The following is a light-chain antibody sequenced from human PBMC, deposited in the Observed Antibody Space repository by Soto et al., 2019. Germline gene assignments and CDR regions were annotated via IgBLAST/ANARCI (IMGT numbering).Light chain of an antibody. CDR3: QQFGSSPPAIT. J-gene: IGKJ5*01. V-gene: IGKV3-20*01. CDR1: QSITSTY. Sequence: EIVLTQSPGTLSLSPGERATLSCRASQSITSTYLAWYQQKPGQAPRLLISGATSRATGIPDRFSGSGSGTDFTLTISRLEPEDFAVYYCQQFGSSPPAITFGQGTRLDI. CDR2: GAT.